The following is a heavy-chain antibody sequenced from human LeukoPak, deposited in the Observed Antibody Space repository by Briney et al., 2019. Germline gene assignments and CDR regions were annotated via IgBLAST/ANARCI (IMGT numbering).Heavy chain of an antibody. Sequence: GGSLRLSCAASGFTFSIYGMHWVRQAPGKWLEWVAFIWFDGSNKYYAASVKGRFTIFRDNSKNTVYLQMNSLRAEDTAVYYCASRGITGTTSYNYFDPWGQGTLVTVSS. CDR2: IWFDGSNK. CDR1: GFTFSIYG. V-gene: IGHV3-30*02. CDR3: ASRGITGTTSYNYFDP. J-gene: IGHJ5*02. D-gene: IGHD1-7*01.